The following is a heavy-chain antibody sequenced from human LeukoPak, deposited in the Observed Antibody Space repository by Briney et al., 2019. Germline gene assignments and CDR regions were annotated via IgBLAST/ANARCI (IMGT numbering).Heavy chain of an antibody. D-gene: IGHD3-10*01. J-gene: IGHJ4*02. Sequence: GGSLRLSCAASGFTFSSYAMSWVRQAPGKGLEWVSAISGSGGSTYYADSVKGRFTISRDNSKNTLYLQMNSLRAEDTAVYYCATPTLKRSWLGELLSYWGQGTLVNVSS. CDR3: ATPTLKRSWLGELLSY. CDR2: ISGSGGST. V-gene: IGHV3-23*01. CDR1: GFTFSSYA.